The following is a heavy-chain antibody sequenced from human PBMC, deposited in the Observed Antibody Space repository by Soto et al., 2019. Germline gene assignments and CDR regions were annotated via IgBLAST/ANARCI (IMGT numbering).Heavy chain of an antibody. CDR1: GGTFSSYA. V-gene: IGHV1-69*01. Sequence: QVQLVQSGAEVKKPGSSVKVSCKASGGTFSSYAISWVRQAPGQGLEWMGGIIPIFGTANYAQKFQGRVTITADESTSTAYMELSSLRSEDTAVYYCARRAKDIHGDYLNPIYYYGTDVWGQGTTVTVSS. D-gene: IGHD4-17*01. CDR3: ARRAKDIHGDYLNPIYYYGTDV. J-gene: IGHJ6*02. CDR2: IIPIFGTA.